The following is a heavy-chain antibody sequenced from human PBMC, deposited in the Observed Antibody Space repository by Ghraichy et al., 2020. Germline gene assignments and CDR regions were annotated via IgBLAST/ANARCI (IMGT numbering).Heavy chain of an antibody. CDR3: ARDRPDSSGYKIDAFDI. CDR2: IYYSGST. D-gene: IGHD3-22*01. V-gene: IGHV4-59*01. CDR1: GGSISSYY. J-gene: IGHJ3*02. Sequence: SETLSLTCTVSGGSISSYYWSWIRQPPGKGLEWIGYIYYSGSTNYNPSLKSRVTISVDTSKNQFSLKLSSVTAADTAVYYCARDRPDSSGYKIDAFDIWGQGTMVTVSS.